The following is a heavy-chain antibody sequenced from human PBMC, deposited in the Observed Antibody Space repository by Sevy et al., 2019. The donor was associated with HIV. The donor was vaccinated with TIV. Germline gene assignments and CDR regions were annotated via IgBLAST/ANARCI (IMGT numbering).Heavy chain of an antibody. D-gene: IGHD6-19*01. V-gene: IGHV3-23*01. CDR3: AKDSSGSSSGWYGQFDY. Sequence: EGSLRLSCAASGFTFSSYAMSWVHQAPGKELEWVSAISGSGGSTYYADSVKGRFTISRDNSKNTLYLQMNSLRAEDTAVYYCAKDSSGSSSGWYGQFDYWGQGTLVTVSS. J-gene: IGHJ4*02. CDR2: ISGSGGST. CDR1: GFTFSSYA.